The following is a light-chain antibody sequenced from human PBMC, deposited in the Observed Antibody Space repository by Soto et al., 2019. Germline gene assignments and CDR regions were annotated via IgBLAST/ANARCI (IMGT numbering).Light chain of an antibody. V-gene: IGLV1-51*01. CDR1: SSNIGNNY. Sequence: QSVLTQPPSVSAAPGQTVTFSCSGSSSNIGNNYVSWYQHLPGTAPKLLIYDSNKRPSGIPDRFSGSKSGTSATLGITGLQTGDEADYYCGTWDSSLSAVVFGGGTKVTVL. CDR2: DSN. CDR3: GTWDSSLSAVV. J-gene: IGLJ2*01.